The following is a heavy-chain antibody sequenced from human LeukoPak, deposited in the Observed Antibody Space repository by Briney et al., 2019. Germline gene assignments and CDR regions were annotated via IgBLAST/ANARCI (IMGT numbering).Heavy chain of an antibody. CDR2: TVSEIDGGTT. D-gene: IGHD1-7*01. Sequence: GGSLRLSCAASGFTFNYAWMSWVRQVPGKGLEWVGQTVSEIDGGTTDYATPVKGRFTISRDDSKSTLYLQMNSLKIEDTAVYYCATDEDWNYARKDVWGQGATVIVSS. V-gene: IGHV3-15*04. CDR1: GFTFNYAW. J-gene: IGHJ6*02. CDR3: ATDEDWNYARKDV.